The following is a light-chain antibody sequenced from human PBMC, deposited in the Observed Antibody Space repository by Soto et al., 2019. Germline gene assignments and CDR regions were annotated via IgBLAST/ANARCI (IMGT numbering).Light chain of an antibody. CDR1: QSINNY. CDR2: GAS. Sequence: EIVLTQSPVTLSLSPGERATLSCRASQSINNYLAWYQQKPGQAPRLLIYGASTRATGIPARFSGSGSGTEFTPTISSLQSEDFAVYYCQQYNNWPRRTFGQGTKVDIK. J-gene: IGKJ1*01. CDR3: QQYNNWPRRT. V-gene: IGKV3-15*01.